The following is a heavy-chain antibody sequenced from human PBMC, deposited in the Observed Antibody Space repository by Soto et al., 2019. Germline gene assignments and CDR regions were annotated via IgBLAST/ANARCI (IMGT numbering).Heavy chain of an antibody. Sequence: QVQLVESGGGVVQPGRSLRLSCAASGFTFSSYGMHWVRQAPGKGLEWVAVIWYDGSNKYYADSVKGRFTISRDNSKNTLYLQMNSLRAEDTAVYYCARAGDKSMGTHELGAFDIWGQGTMVTVCS. CDR2: IWYDGSNK. CDR3: ARAGDKSMGTHELGAFDI. V-gene: IGHV3-33*01. CDR1: GFTFSSYG. D-gene: IGHD5-18*01. J-gene: IGHJ3*02.